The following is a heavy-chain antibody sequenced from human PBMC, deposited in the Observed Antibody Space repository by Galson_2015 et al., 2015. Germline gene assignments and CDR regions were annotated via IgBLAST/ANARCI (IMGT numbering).Heavy chain of an antibody. Sequence: SLRLSCAASGFTFSTYSMNWVRHAPGKGLEWLSYISSTSTTIYYADSVKGRLTASRDNAKNSLYLQMNSLRDEDTAVYYCARRPSGSYFVDYWGQGTPVTVSS. D-gene: IGHD1-26*01. J-gene: IGHJ4*02. CDR1: GFTFSTYS. V-gene: IGHV3-48*02. CDR2: ISSTSTTI. CDR3: ARRPSGSYFVDY.